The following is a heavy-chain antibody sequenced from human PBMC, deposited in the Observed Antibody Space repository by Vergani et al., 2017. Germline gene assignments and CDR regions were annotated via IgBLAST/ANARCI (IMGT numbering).Heavy chain of an antibody. J-gene: IGHJ6*03. D-gene: IGHD2-2*01. CDR1: GYTFTSYY. Sequence: QVQLVQSGAEVKKPGASVKVSCKASGYTFTSYYMHWVRQAPGQGLEWMGIINPSGGSTSYAQKFQGRVTMTRDTSTSTVYMELSSLRSEDTAVYYCAKVPAASPNSGYYYYYYMDVWGKGTTVTVSS. V-gene: IGHV1-46*01. CDR2: INPSGGST. CDR3: AKVPAASPNSGYYYYYYMDV.